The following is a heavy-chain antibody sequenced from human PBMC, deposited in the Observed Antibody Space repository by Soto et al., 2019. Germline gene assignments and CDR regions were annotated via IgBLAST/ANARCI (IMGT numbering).Heavy chain of an antibody. CDR3: ARVPDY. D-gene: IGHD2-2*01. CDR2: MYPSGSG. Sequence: QLQLQESGSGLVKPSQTLSLTCAVAGGAISSGGYSWSWIRQPPGKGLEWIGYMYPSGSGDYNPSLKGRVTISIDRAKNQFSLKLSYVTAADTAVYYCARVPDYRGQGILVTVSS. CDR1: GGAISSGGYS. J-gene: IGHJ4*02. V-gene: IGHV4-30-2*01.